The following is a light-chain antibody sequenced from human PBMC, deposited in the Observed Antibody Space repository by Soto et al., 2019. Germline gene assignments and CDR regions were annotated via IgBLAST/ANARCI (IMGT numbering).Light chain of an antibody. CDR2: DAS. V-gene: IGKV3-20*01. CDR3: QQYGSSPMT. Sequence: EIVLTQSPGTLSLSPGERAALSCRASQTVGNNYLAWYQQKPGQAPSLLIYDASSRATGIPDRFSGSGSGTDFTLTISRLEPEDFAVYYCQQYGSSPMTFGQGTKVEIK. J-gene: IGKJ1*01. CDR1: QTVGNNY.